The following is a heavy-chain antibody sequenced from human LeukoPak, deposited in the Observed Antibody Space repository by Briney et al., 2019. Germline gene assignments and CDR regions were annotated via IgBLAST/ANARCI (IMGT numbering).Heavy chain of an antibody. V-gene: IGHV3-30*04. CDR2: ISYDGSNK. J-gene: IGHJ4*02. CDR3: ASLADYDYVWGSSDY. Sequence: GGSLSLSCAASGFTFSSYAMHWVRQAPGKGLEWVAVISYDGSNKYYADSVKGRFTISRDNSKNTLYLQTNSLRAADTAVYYCASLADYDYVWGSSDYWGQGTLVTVSS. D-gene: IGHD3-16*01. CDR1: GFTFSSYA.